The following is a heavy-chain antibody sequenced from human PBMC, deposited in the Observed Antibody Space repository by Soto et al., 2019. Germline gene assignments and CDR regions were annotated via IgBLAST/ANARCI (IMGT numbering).Heavy chain of an antibody. J-gene: IGHJ4*02. CDR1: GFTFSSYG. CDR2: ISYDGSNK. CDR3: AKSAVYSGSYYDPFDY. V-gene: IGHV3-30*18. Sequence: LRLSCAASGFTFSSYGMHWVRQAPGEGLEWVAVISYDGSNKYYADSVKGRFTISRDNSKNTLYLQMNSLRAEDTVVYYCAKSAVYSGSYYDPFDYWGQGTLVTVS. D-gene: IGHD1-26*01.